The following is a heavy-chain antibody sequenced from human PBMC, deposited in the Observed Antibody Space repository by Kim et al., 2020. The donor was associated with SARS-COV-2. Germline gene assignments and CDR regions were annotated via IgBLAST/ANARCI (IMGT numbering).Heavy chain of an antibody. CDR3: LRDISPWGADV. D-gene: IGHD5-12*01. J-gene: IGHJ3*01. Sequence: GRSLRLFCAASGFISNIYAMHWVRQVPGKGLEWVAGFHPAIIRTCYSDSVRGRFTIFSDNAKNSLYLQINSLRVDVTALYFFLRDISPWGADVRGQGTMV. V-gene: IGHV3-9*02. CDR1: GFISNIYA. CDR2: FHPAIIRT.